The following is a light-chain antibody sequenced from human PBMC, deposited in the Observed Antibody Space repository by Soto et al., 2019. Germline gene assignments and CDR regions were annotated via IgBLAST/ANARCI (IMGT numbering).Light chain of an antibody. CDR2: DAS. V-gene: IGKV1-5*01. Sequence: DIQMTQSPSTRSASVGDRVTITCRASQSISSWLAWYQQKPGKAPKLLIYDASSLESGVPLRFSGSGSGTEFTITISSLQPDDSATNYCQQYNSYPWTFGQGTKVQIK. J-gene: IGKJ1*01. CDR3: QQYNSYPWT. CDR1: QSISSW.